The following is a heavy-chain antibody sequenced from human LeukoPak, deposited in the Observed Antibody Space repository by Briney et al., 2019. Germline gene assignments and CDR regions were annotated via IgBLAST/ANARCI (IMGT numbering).Heavy chain of an antibody. Sequence: PGGSLRLSCAASGFTFSTYAMSWVRQAPGKGLEWVSAINSSGGNTYYADSVKGRFTISRDNAKNSLYLQMNSLRAEDTAVYYCARGVSGWYVSVYWGQGTLVTVSS. J-gene: IGHJ4*02. V-gene: IGHV3-23*01. D-gene: IGHD6-19*01. CDR2: INSSGGNT. CDR3: ARGVSGWYVSVY. CDR1: GFTFSTYA.